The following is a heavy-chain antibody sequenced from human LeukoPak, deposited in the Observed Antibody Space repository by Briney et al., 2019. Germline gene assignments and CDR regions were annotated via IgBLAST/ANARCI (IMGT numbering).Heavy chain of an antibody. CDR2: ISTSGST. Sequence: SETLSLTCTVSGGSISSDYWTWIRQPAGKGLEWIGRISTSGSTNSSPALKSRVTMSVDTSKNQLSLNLSSVTAADTALYYCARELAGSGSYRSLNNWGQGILVTVSS. J-gene: IGHJ4*02. V-gene: IGHV4-4*07. CDR1: GGSISSDY. D-gene: IGHD1-26*01. CDR3: ARELAGSGSYRSLNN.